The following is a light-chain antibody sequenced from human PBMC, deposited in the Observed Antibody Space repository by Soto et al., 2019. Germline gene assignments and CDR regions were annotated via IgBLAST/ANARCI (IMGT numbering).Light chain of an antibody. CDR2: DAS. J-gene: IGKJ2*01. CDR3: QQYNSYSSFT. Sequence: DIQMTQSPSTLSASVGERVTITCRASQSISSWLAWYQQKPGKAPKDLIYDASSLESGVPSRFSGSGSGTEFTLTISSLQPDDFATYYCQQYNSYSSFTFDQGTKLEIK. V-gene: IGKV1-5*01. CDR1: QSISSW.